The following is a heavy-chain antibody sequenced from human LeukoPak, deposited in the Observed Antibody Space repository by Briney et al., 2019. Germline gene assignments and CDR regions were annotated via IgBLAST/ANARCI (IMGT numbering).Heavy chain of an antibody. D-gene: IGHD6-13*01. CDR1: GGTFSIYA. Sequence: SVTVSCTASGGTFSIYAISWVRQAPGQGLEWMGGIIPIFGTANYAQKFQGRVTITADESTSTAYMELSSLRSEDTAVYYCARDGYSTGPFDYWGQGTLVTVSS. CDR3: ARDGYSTGPFDY. V-gene: IGHV1-69*13. J-gene: IGHJ4*02. CDR2: IIPIFGTA.